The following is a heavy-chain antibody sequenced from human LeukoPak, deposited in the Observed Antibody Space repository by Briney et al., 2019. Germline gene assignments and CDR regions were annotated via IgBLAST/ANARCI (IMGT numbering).Heavy chain of an antibody. Sequence: GGSLRLSCAASGFTFSSYAMHWVRQAPGKGLEWVAVISYDGSNKYYADSVKGRFTISRDNSKNTLYLQMNSLRAEDTAVYYCAKDEGIGWDTAMVTEVFYWGQGTLVTVSS. CDR3: AKDEGIGWDTAMVTEVFY. CDR1: GFTFSSYA. D-gene: IGHD5-18*01. J-gene: IGHJ4*02. CDR2: ISYDGSNK. V-gene: IGHV3-30-3*01.